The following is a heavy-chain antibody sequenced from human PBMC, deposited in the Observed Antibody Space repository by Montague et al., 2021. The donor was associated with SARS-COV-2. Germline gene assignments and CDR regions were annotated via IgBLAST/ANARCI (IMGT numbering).Heavy chain of an antibody. CDR1: DDSISSSSYY. J-gene: IGHJ4*02. Sequence: SETLSLTCIVSDDSISSSSYYWGWIRQPPGKGLEYIGSIYYSGSAYYNPSLKSRVTISIDTSKNQFSLKLNSVTAADTAVYYCARDIPPQNSVCGGAFDYWGQGTLVTVSS. D-gene: IGHD2-21*01. CDR2: IYYSGSA. V-gene: IGHV4-39*07. CDR3: ARDIPPQNSVCGGAFDY.